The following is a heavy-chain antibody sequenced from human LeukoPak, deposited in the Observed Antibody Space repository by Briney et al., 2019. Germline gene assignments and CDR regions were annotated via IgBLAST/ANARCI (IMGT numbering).Heavy chain of an antibody. CDR1: GYSINSAYY. J-gene: IGHJ5*02. Sequence: SETLSLTCAVSGYSINSAYYWGWIRQPPRNRLKWIGSMYHSGITYYNPSLKSRVTISVDTSKNQFSLKLNSVTAADTAVYYCARLTPGKNWFDPWGQGTLVTVSS. V-gene: IGHV4-38-2*01. CDR2: MYHSGIT. CDR3: ARLTPGKNWFDP. D-gene: IGHD3-10*01.